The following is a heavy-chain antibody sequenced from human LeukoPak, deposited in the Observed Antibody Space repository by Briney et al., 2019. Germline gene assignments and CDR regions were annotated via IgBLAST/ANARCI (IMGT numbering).Heavy chain of an antibody. CDR2: ISGSGGST. Sequence: GGSLRLSCAASGFTFSSYAMSWVRQAPGKGLEWVSAISGSGGSTYYADSVKGRFTISRDNAKNTLSLQMNSLRAEDTAVYYCARSFLGGNAFDYWGQGTLVTVSS. D-gene: IGHD4-23*01. V-gene: IGHV3-23*01. J-gene: IGHJ4*02. CDR1: GFTFSSYA. CDR3: ARSFLGGNAFDY.